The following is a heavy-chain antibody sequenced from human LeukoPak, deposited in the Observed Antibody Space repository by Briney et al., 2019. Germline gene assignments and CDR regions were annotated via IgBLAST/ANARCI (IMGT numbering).Heavy chain of an antibody. CDR2: MNPNSGNT. J-gene: IGHJ4*02. CDR1: GYTFTSYY. CDR3: ARGPRRYSYGYDY. Sequence: GASVKVSCKASGYTFTSYYMHWVRQAPGQGLEWMGWMNPNSGNTGYAQKFQGRVTMTRNTSISTAYMELSSLRSEDTAVYYCARGPRRYSYGYDYWGQGTLVTVS. D-gene: IGHD5-18*01. V-gene: IGHV1-8*02.